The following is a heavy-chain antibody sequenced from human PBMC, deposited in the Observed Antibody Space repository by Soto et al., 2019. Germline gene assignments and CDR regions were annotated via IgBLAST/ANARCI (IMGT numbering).Heavy chain of an antibody. D-gene: IGHD3-22*01. CDR1: GGTFSSYA. J-gene: IGHJ1*01. Sequence: QVQLVQSGAEVKKPGSSVKVSCKASGGTFSSYAISWVRQAPGQGLEWMGGIIPIFGTANYAQKFQGRVTITADESTSTAYMELSSLRSEDTAVYYCTITTTIIVTLKGYFKHWGQGTLVTVSS. CDR2: IIPIFGTA. CDR3: TITTTIIVTLKGYFKH. V-gene: IGHV1-69*01.